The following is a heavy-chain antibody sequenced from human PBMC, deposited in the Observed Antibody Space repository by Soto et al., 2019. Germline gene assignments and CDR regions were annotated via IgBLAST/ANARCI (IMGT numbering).Heavy chain of an antibody. CDR2: INHSGST. Sequence: QVQLQQWGAGLLKPSETLSLTCAVYGGSFSGYYWSWIRQPPGKGLEWIGEINHSGSTNYNPSLKSRVTISVDTSKNQFSLKLSSVTAADTAVYYCARGVRWPPALFSLDCWGQGTLVTVSS. D-gene: IGHD2-15*01. CDR1: GGSFSGYY. J-gene: IGHJ4*02. CDR3: ARGVRWPPALFSLDC. V-gene: IGHV4-34*01.